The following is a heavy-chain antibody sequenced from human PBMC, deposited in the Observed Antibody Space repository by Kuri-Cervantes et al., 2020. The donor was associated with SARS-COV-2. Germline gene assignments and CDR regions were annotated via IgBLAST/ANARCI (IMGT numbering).Heavy chain of an antibody. J-gene: IGHJ6*03. D-gene: IGHD2-21*01. CDR2: INHSGST. V-gene: IGHV4-34*01. Sequence: SETLSLTCAVYGGSFSGYSWRWIRQPPGKGLEWIGEINHSGSTKYNPSLKSRVTISVDTSKNQFSLKLSSVTASDTALYYCARTITGIEHTVVLIATYYYSCYMDVWGKGTTVTVSS. CDR3: ARTITGIEHTVVLIATYYYSCYMDV. CDR1: GGSFSGYS.